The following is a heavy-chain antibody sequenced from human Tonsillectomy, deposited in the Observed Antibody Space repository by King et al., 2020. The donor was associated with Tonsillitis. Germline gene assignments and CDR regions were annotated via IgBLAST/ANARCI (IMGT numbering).Heavy chain of an antibody. CDR2: IYYSAST. CDR1: GGSISSGDYY. Sequence: QLQEPGPGQVKPSQTLSLTCTVSGGSISSGDYYWSWIRQHPGKGLEWIGYIYYSASTDYNPSLKSRVTISADTSKNQFSLKVTSVTAVDTAVYYCARGGISGSYRFMDVWGKGTAVTVSS. V-gene: IGHV4-31*03. CDR3: ARGGISGSYRFMDV. J-gene: IGHJ6*03. D-gene: IGHD3-10*01.